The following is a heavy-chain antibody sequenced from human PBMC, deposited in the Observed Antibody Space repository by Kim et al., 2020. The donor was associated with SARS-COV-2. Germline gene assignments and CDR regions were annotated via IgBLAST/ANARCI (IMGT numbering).Heavy chain of an antibody. CDR3: ARQKGEYSGYDYVSSYYYGMDV. D-gene: IGHD5-12*01. Sequence: GGSLRLSCAASGFTFSSYEMNWVRQAPGKRLEWVSYISSSGSTIYYADSVKGRFTISRDNAKNSLYLQMNSLRAEDTAVYYCARQKGEYSGYDYVSSYYYGMDVWGQGTTVTVSS. CDR2: ISSSGSTI. J-gene: IGHJ6*02. V-gene: IGHV3-48*03. CDR1: GFTFSSYE.